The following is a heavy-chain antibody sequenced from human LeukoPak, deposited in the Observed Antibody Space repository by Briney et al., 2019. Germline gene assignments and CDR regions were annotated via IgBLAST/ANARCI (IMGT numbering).Heavy chain of an antibody. CDR2: ISTDSDSI. D-gene: IGHD1-26*01. CDR3: AIDAWDLPLDAFDI. Sequence: PRGSLRLSCAASGFTFSTYNMNWVRQAPGKGREWVSYISTDSDSIYYEDSVKGRFTISRDNAKNSLYLQMNSLRDEDTAVYYCAIDAWDLPLDAFDIWGQGTMVTVSS. V-gene: IGHV3-48*02. CDR1: GFTFSTYN. J-gene: IGHJ3*02.